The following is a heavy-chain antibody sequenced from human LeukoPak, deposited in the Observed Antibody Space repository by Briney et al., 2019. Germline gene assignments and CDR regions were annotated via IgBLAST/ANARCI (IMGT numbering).Heavy chain of an antibody. D-gene: IGHD1-14*01. J-gene: IGHJ4*02. CDR2: IYYSGST. Sequence: SETLSLTCTVSGGSISSYYWSWIRQPPGKGLEWIGYIYYSGSTNYNPSLKSRVTISVDTSKNQFSLKLSSVTAADTAVYYCARDQEVGGNFDYWGQGTLVTVSS. V-gene: IGHV4-59*12. CDR3: ARDQEVGGNFDY. CDR1: GGSISSYY.